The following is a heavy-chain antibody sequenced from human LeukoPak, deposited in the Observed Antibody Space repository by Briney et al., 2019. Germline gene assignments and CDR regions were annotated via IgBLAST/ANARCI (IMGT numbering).Heavy chain of an antibody. CDR1: GGSISGHY. V-gene: IGHV4-59*11. J-gene: IGHJ4*02. CDR2: IYYSGTT. CDR3: ARMGAIAGASANPDH. Sequence: PSETLSLTCNVSGGSISGHYWSWIRQPPGKGLEWIGYIYYSGTTSYKPSLRSRVTMSVDMSKNQFSLRLDSVTAADTAVYYCARMGAIAGASANPDHWGQGTLVTVSS. D-gene: IGHD4/OR15-4a*01.